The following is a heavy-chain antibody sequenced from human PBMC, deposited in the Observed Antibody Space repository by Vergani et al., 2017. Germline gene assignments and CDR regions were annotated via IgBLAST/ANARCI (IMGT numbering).Heavy chain of an antibody. Sequence: QVQLQASGPGRVKPSQTLSLTCTMSGGSISAGYYFWSWIRQPAGKGLEWLGHIAASGNASHSPSLKTRVSMSVDTSKNQFSLTVTSVTDADTAIYFCARRSGGYRGGKVHPLRTAFDVWGHGTVVTVSS. V-gene: IGHV4-61*02. D-gene: IGHD4-23*01. CDR2: IAASGNA. J-gene: IGHJ3*01. CDR1: GGSISAGYYF. CDR3: ARRSGGYRGGKVHPLRTAFDV.